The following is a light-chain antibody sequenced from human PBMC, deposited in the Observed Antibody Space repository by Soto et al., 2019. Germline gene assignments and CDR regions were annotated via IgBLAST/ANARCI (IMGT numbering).Light chain of an antibody. V-gene: IGLV2-11*01. CDR3: CSYAGNYYV. CDR2: DVS. J-gene: IGLJ1*01. CDR1: SSDVGAYNY. Sequence: QSALTQPRSVSGSPGQSVTISCTGTSSDVGAYNYVSWYQQHPGTVPRLMIYDVSNRPSGVPDRFSGSKSGNTASLTISGLQAEDEVDYCCCSYAGNYYVFGTGTKVTVL.